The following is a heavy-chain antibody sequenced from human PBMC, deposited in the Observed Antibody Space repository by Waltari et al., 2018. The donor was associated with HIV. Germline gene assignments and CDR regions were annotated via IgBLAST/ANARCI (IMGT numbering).Heavy chain of an antibody. Sequence: QITFKGSGPTLVKPTQTLTLTCTFSGFSLSTSGVGVGWSRQAPGKAPVWLALIYWDDDNGYSPSMNRILTITKDSSKNQLLLTMTNMDPVDTATYCCVHTTGLYCTTTYCRTFYSGKDVWGVGTTVTVSS. V-gene: IGHV2-5*02. D-gene: IGHD2-8*01. CDR3: VHTTGLYCTTTYCRTFYSGKDV. J-gene: IGHJ6*04. CDR1: GFSLSTSGVG. CDR2: IYWDDDN.